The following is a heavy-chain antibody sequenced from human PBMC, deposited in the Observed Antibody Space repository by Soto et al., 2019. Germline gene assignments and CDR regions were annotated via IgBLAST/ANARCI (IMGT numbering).Heavy chain of an antibody. CDR2: IYPGDSDT. CDR3: ASVTYYYDTSGPGAFDI. J-gene: IGHJ3*02. Sequence: GESLKISCKGSGYSFTSYWIGWVRQMPGKGLEWMGIIYPGDSDTRYSPSFQGQVTISADKSIGTAYLQWSSLKASDTAMYYCASVTYYYDTSGPGAFDIWGQGTMVTVSS. CDR1: GYSFTSYW. V-gene: IGHV5-51*01. D-gene: IGHD3-22*01.